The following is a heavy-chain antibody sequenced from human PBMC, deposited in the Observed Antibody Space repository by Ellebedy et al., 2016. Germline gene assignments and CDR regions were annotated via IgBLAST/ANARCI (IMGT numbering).Heavy chain of an antibody. CDR3: TRLVDSSSSRYD. Sequence: GGSLRLSCAASGFTFSSYGMHWVRQAPGKGLEWVAVIWYDGSNKYYADSVKGRFTISRENSKNTLYLQMNSLRAEDTAVYYCTRLVDSSSSRYDWGQGTLVTVSS. CDR1: GFTFSSYG. D-gene: IGHD6-6*01. V-gene: IGHV3-33*08. J-gene: IGHJ4*02. CDR2: IWYDGSNK.